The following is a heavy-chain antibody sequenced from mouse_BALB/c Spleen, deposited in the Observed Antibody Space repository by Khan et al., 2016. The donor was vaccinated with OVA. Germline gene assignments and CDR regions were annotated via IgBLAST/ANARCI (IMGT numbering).Heavy chain of an antibody. CDR2: INYSGRT. J-gene: IGHJ4*01. D-gene: IGHD6-1*01. CDR3: VCCALALDY. Sequence: EVKLLESGPGLVKPSQSLSLTCTVTGYSITSDYAWNWIRQFPGNKLEWMGYINYSGRTSYNPSLKSRISITRDTSKNQFFLQLNSVTTEDTATYYCVCCALALDYWGQGTSVTVSS. CDR1: GYSITSDYA. V-gene: IGHV3-2*02.